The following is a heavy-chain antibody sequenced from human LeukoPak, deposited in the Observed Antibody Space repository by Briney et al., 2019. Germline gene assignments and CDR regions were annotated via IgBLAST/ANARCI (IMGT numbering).Heavy chain of an antibody. Sequence: ASVKVSCKASGNTFTTYGISWVRQAPGQGLEWMGWISPYNGNTSYAQKLQGRVTLTADTYTSTAYMELRSLRSDDTAVYYCARLYSSSWYRVDDYWGQGTLVTVSS. CDR3: ARLYSSSWYRVDDY. J-gene: IGHJ4*02. D-gene: IGHD6-13*01. CDR1: GNTFTTYG. V-gene: IGHV1-18*01. CDR2: ISPYNGNT.